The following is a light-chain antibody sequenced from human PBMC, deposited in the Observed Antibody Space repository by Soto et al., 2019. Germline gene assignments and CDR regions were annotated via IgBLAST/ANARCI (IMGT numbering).Light chain of an antibody. CDR1: SSDIGRYNY. CDR3: SSYTNINTRACV. CDR2: EVT. J-gene: IGLJ1*01. V-gene: IGLV2-14*01. Sequence: QSALTQPASVSGSPGQSITISCTGTSSDIGRYNYVSWYQQLPGKAPKLIIYEVTDRPSGVSNRFSGSKSGNTASLTISGLQAEDEAEYYCSSYTNINTRACVFGTGTKVTVL.